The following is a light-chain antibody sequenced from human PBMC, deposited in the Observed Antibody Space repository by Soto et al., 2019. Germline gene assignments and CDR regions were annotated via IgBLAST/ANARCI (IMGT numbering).Light chain of an antibody. CDR2: AAT. V-gene: IGKV1-16*01. CDR1: QGIGDF. Sequence: DIQMTQFPSSLSASVGDRVTITCRASQGIGDFLAWFQQRPGQAPKSLIYAATNLQSGVPSRFSGSGSGSSFTLTISSLQPEDFATYYCQQYNTYPLTFGGGTNVVI. J-gene: IGKJ4*01. CDR3: QQYNTYPLT.